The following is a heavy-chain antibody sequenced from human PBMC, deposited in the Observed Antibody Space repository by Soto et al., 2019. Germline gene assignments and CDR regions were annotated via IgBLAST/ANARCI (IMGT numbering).Heavy chain of an antibody. V-gene: IGHV3-30*18. CDR1: GFIFSNYG. D-gene: IGHD1-26*01. CDR3: AKARVRIVGANSFDY. CDR2: ISDDGDKK. J-gene: IGHJ4*02. Sequence: GGSLRLSCVASGFIFSNYGMHWIRQSPGKGLEWVALISDDGDKKYYADAVRGRFTISRDNSKNTLYLQMNSLRPADTAVYFCAKARVRIVGANSFDYWGQGARVTVSS.